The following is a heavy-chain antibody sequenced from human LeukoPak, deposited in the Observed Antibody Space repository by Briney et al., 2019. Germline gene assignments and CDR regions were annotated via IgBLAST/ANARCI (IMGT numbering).Heavy chain of an antibody. J-gene: IGHJ4*02. D-gene: IGHD4-23*01. CDR3: ARGNDYGGNFPFDY. CDR2: IYTSGST. CDR1: GGSISSGSYY. V-gene: IGHV4-61*02. Sequence: SETLSLTCAVSGGSISSGSYYWSWIRQPAGKGLEWIGRIYTSGSTNYNPSLKGRVTISVDTSKNQFSLKLSSVTAADTAVYYCARGNDYGGNFPFDYWGQGTLVTVSS.